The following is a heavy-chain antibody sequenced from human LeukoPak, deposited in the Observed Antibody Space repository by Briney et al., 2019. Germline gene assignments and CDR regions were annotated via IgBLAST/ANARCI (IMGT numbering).Heavy chain of an antibody. V-gene: IGHV3-23*01. CDR2: ISGSGGST. D-gene: IGHD4-4*01. J-gene: IGHJ4*02. CDR3: AGTTVTRKHFYFDY. Sequence: PGGSLRLSCAASGFTFSSYAMSWVRQAPGKGLEWVSAISGSGGSTYYADSVKGRFTISRHNSKNTLYLQMNSLRAEDTAVYYCAGTTVTRKHFYFDYWGQGTLVTVSS. CDR1: GFTFSSYA.